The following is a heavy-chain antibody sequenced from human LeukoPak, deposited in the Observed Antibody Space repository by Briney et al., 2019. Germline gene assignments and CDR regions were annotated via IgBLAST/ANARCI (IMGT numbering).Heavy chain of an antibody. V-gene: IGHV4-39*01. D-gene: IGHD5-18*01. CDR1: GGSISSSSYY. Sequence: SETLSLTCTVSGGSISSSSYYWGWIRQPPGKGLEWIGSIYYSGSTYYNPSLKSRVTISVDTSKNQFSLKLSSVTAADTAVYYCARGYNYGYDYWGQGTLVTVSS. CDR3: ARGYNYGYDY. CDR2: IYYSGST. J-gene: IGHJ4*02.